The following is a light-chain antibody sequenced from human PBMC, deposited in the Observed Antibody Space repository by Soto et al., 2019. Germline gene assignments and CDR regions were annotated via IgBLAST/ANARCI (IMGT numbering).Light chain of an antibody. CDR3: QSYDSSLNEYV. Sequence: QSVLTQPPSASGSPGQSVAISCTGTSSDVGGYNYVSWYQQHPGKAPKLMIYEVNKRPSGVPDRFSGSRSGSSASLAITGLRAEDEADYYCQSYDSSLNEYVFGPGTKVTVL. CDR1: SSDVGGYNY. J-gene: IGLJ1*01. CDR2: EVN. V-gene: IGLV2-8*01.